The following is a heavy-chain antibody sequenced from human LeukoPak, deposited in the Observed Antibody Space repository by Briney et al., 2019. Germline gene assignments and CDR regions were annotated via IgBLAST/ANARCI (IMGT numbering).Heavy chain of an antibody. Sequence: SETLSLTCTVSGGSISSYYWSWIRQPAGQGLEGIGRIYTSGSTNYNPSLKSRVTMSVDTSKNQCTLKLSSVTAADTAVYYCARVGDYALKDWGQGTLVTVSS. CDR1: GGSISSYY. V-gene: IGHV4-4*07. J-gene: IGHJ4*02. CDR2: IYTSGST. D-gene: IGHD3-16*01. CDR3: ARVGDYALKD.